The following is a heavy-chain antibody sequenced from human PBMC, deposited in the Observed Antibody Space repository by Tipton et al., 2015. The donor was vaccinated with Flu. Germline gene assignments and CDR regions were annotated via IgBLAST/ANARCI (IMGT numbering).Heavy chain of an antibody. D-gene: IGHD7-27*01. CDR3: ARDQCNWGPCDYYYGMDV. CDR2: IHYSGST. V-gene: IGHV4-59*12. CDR1: GGPMNNDY. Sequence: TLSLTCTVSGGPMNNDYWSWIRQPPGKGLEYIGYIHYSGSTKSNPSLKSRVTISLDTSKNQFSLKLRSVTAADTAVYYCARDQCNWGPCDYYYGMDVWGQGTTVSVSS. J-gene: IGHJ6*02.